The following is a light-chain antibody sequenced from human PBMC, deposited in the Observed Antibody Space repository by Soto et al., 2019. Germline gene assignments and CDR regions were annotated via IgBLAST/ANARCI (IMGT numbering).Light chain of an antibody. Sequence: DIPMTQSPSSLSASVGDRVTITCRTSHSFSIYLNWYQQRPGKAPKLLIYAASSLGSGVPSRFSGSGSGTDFTLTISSLQPEDIATYYCQQSYSTPWTFGQGTKVEIK. V-gene: IGKV1-39*01. CDR3: QQSYSTPWT. CDR1: HSFSIY. J-gene: IGKJ1*01. CDR2: AAS.